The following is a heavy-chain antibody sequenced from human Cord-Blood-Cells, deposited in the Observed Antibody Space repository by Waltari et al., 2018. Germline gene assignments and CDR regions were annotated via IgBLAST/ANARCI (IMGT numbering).Heavy chain of an antibody. Sequence: EVQLVQSGAEVKKPGATVKISCKVAGYTFTDNYMHWVQQAPGKGLEWKGLVEPEEGRTRYAEKYQGRVTITEYTSTDTAWMELRDLRSEDTAVYYGATASGVSGSDFDYWGQGTLVTVSS. J-gene: IGHJ4*02. CDR1: GYTFTDNY. CDR3: ATASGVSGSDFDY. V-gene: IGHV1-69-2*01. CDR2: VEPEEGRT. D-gene: IGHD1-26*01.